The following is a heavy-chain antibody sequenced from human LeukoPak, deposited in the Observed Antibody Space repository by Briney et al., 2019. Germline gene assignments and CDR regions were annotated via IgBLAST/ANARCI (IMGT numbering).Heavy chain of an antibody. CDR3: ARDGTDYYGSGSYRHFDC. D-gene: IGHD3-10*01. V-gene: IGHV4-39*07. CDR2: IYYSGST. Sequence: SETLSLTCTVSGGSISSSSYYWGWIRQPPGKGLEWIGSIYYSGSTNYNPSLKSRVTISVDTSKNQFSLKLSSVTAADTAVYYCARDGTDYYGSGSYRHFDCWGQGTLVTVSS. J-gene: IGHJ4*02. CDR1: GGSISSSSYY.